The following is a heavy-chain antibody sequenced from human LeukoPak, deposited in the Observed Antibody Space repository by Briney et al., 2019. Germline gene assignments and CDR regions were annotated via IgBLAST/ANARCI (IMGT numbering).Heavy chain of an antibody. V-gene: IGHV3-23*01. J-gene: IGHJ4*02. CDR1: GFTFRHFA. Sequence: PGGSLRLSCAASGFTFRHFAMNWVRQAPGKGLEWVSVISVSDGSTYYADSVRGRLTISRDNSKNTLFLQLNGLRAEDTAIYYCARAMPSSTYYFDSWGQGTLVTVSS. D-gene: IGHD2-2*01. CDR3: ARAMPSSTYYFDS. CDR2: ISVSDGST.